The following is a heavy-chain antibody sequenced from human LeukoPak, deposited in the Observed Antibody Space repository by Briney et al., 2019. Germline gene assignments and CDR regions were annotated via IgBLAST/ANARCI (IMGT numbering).Heavy chain of an antibody. Sequence: SETLSLTCTVSGGSISSYYWSWIRQPAGKGLEWIGRIYTSGSTNYNPSLKSRVTMSVDTSKNQFSLKLSSVTAADTAVYYCARGPMTGTTYYYYYMDVWGKGTTVTVSS. D-gene: IGHD1-7*01. CDR2: IYTSGST. J-gene: IGHJ6*03. CDR1: GGSISSYY. V-gene: IGHV4-4*07. CDR3: ARGPMTGTTYYYYYMDV.